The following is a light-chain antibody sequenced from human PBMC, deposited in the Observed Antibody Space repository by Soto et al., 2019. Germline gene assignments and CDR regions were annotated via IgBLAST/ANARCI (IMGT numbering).Light chain of an antibody. CDR2: GTS. Sequence: DLQMTQSPSSVSASVGDRVTITCRASQAFGPWLAWYQQKPGKAPNLLIYGTSTLQDGVPSRFSGGGSGTEFTLTISSLHPEDFGTYYCQQATISQFIFGGGTKVEV. J-gene: IGKJ4*01. V-gene: IGKV1-12*01. CDR3: QQATISQFI. CDR1: QAFGPW.